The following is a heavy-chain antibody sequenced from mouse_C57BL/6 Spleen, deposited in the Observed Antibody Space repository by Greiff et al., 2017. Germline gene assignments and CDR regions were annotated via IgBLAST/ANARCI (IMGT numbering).Heavy chain of an antibody. CDR2: ILPGSGST. J-gene: IGHJ4*01. CDR3: ARSNYSNYLRGAMDY. Sequence: QVQLQQSGAELMQPGASVKLSCKATGYTFTGYWIEWVKQRPGHGLEWIGEILPGSGSTNYNEKFKGKATFTADTSSNTSYMQLSSLTTEDSAIYSCARSNYSNYLRGAMDYWGQGTSVTVSS. CDR1: GYTFTGYW. V-gene: IGHV1-9*01. D-gene: IGHD2-5*01.